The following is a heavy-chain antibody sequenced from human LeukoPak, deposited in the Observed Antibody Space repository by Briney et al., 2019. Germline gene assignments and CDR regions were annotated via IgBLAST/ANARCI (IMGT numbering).Heavy chain of an antibody. CDR2: IRYDGSNK. D-gene: IGHD5-18*01. CDR1: GFTFSSYG. J-gene: IGHJ4*02. CDR3: AKLQNRGKRGYGYGPPGGDY. V-gene: IGHV3-30*02. Sequence: GGSLRLSCAASGFTFSSYGMHWVRQAPGKGLEWVAFIRYDGSNKYYADSVKGRFTISRDNSKNTLYLQMNSLRAEDTAVYYCAKLQNRGKRGYGYGPPGGDYWGQGTLVTVSS.